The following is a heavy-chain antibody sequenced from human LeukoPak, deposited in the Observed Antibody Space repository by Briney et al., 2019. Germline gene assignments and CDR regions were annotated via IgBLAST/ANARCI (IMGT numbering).Heavy chain of an antibody. CDR2: INSNGDTI. CDR1: GFSFRGYA. Sequence: GGSLRLSCAASGFSFRGYAMNWGRQAPGKGLEYVSAINSNGDTIYYANSVKGRFTISRDNSKNTLYLQMGSLRGEDMAVYYCARIMTTGDNASWGQGTLVTVSS. CDR3: ARIMTTGDNAS. J-gene: IGHJ5*02. D-gene: IGHD3-16*01. V-gene: IGHV3-64*01.